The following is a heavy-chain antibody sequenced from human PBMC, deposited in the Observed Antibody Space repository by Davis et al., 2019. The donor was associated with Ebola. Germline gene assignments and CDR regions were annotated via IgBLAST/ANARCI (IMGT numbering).Heavy chain of an antibody. CDR2: INAGNGNT. CDR3: ARDWFRIFEVAKLRYYYYGMDV. CDR1: GYTFTSYA. V-gene: IGHV1-3*01. D-gene: IGHD3-3*01. J-gene: IGHJ6*02. Sequence: AASVKVSCKASGYTFTSYAMHWVRQAPGQRLEWMGWINAGNGNTKYSQKFQGRVTITRDTSASTAYMELSSLRSEDTAVYYCARDWFRIFEVAKLRYYYYGMDVWGQGTTVTVSS.